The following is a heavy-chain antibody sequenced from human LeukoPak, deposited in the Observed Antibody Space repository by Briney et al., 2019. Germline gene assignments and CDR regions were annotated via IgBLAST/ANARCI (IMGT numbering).Heavy chain of an antibody. CDR3: ARSPERAVVTPLTG. Sequence: ASVKVSCKASGYTLTGYYMHWVRQAPGQGLEWMGWINPNSGGTNYAQKFQGRVTMTRDTSISIAYMEMSGLRSDDTAVYYCARSPERAVVTPLTGWGQGTLVTVSP. D-gene: IGHD2-21*02. V-gene: IGHV1-2*02. J-gene: IGHJ4*02. CDR1: GYTLTGYY. CDR2: INPNSGGT.